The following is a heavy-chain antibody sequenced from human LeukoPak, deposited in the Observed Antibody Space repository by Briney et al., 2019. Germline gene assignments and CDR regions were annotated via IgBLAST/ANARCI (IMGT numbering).Heavy chain of an antibody. D-gene: IGHD3-22*01. Sequence: GGSLRLSCAASGFTFSSYAMSWVRQPPGKGLEWVSAISGSGGSTYYADSVKGWFTISRDNSKSTLYLQMNSLRAEDTAVHYCAKDRGHYYESRGEFDYWGQGTLVTVSS. CDR3: AKDRGHYYESRGEFDY. CDR2: ISGSGGST. J-gene: IGHJ4*02. CDR1: GFTFSSYA. V-gene: IGHV3-23*01.